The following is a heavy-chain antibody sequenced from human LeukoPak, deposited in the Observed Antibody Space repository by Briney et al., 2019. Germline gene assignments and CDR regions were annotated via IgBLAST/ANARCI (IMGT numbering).Heavy chain of an antibody. CDR3: ARAVGASEGVDN. D-gene: IGHD1-26*01. Sequence: SETLSLTCAVYGGSFSGYYWSWIRQPPGKGLEWIGEINHSGSTNYSPSLKSRVTISVDTSKNQFSLKLSSVTAEDTAVYYCARAVGASEGVDNWGQGTLVTVSS. CDR2: INHSGST. CDR1: GGSFSGYY. V-gene: IGHV4-34*01. J-gene: IGHJ4*02.